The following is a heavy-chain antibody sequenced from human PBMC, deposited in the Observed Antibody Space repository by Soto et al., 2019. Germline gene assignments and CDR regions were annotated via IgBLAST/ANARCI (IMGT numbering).Heavy chain of an antibody. CDR2: INPQTGDT. V-gene: IGHV1-2*02. J-gene: IGHJ4*02. CDR1: GYTFTGHN. Sequence: SVKVSCNSSGYTFTGHNIHWVRQAPGQGLEWMGLINPQTGDTYYAQNFQGRVTTTRDTSISTAYMELGRLRSDDTVVYYCAKDEAGSYEYWGQGTQVTVSS. D-gene: IGHD1-26*01. CDR3: AKDEAGSYEY.